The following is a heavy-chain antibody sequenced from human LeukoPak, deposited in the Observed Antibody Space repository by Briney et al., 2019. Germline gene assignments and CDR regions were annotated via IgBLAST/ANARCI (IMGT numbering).Heavy chain of an antibody. CDR1: GYTFTSYY. Sequence: ASVKVSCKASGYTFTSYYMHWVRQAPGQGLEWMGIINPSGGSTSYAQKFQGRVTMTRDMSTSTVYMELSSLRSEGTAVYYCARGGYCSGGSCYSLFIWGQGTLVTVSS. D-gene: IGHD2-15*01. CDR2: INPSGGST. CDR3: ARGGYCSGGSCYSLFI. V-gene: IGHV1-46*01. J-gene: IGHJ4*02.